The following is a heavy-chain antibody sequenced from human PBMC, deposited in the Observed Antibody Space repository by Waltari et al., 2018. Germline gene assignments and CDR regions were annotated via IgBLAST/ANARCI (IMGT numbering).Heavy chain of an antibody. J-gene: IGHJ4*02. CDR3: ARLSNWAGDY. Sequence: EVQLVESGGGLVQPGGSLRLSRAAPGFTFSNYWMYWVRQAPGKGLVWVSRIISDGSSTTYADSVKGRFTISRDNAKNTLYLQMNSLRAEDTAVYYCARLSNWAGDYWGQGTLVTVSS. D-gene: IGHD1-1*01. CDR2: IISDGSST. CDR1: GFTFSNYW. V-gene: IGHV3-74*01.